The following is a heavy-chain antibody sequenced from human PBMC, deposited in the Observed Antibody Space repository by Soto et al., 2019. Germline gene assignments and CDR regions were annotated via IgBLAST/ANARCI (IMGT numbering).Heavy chain of an antibody. CDR2: IVVGSGNT. J-gene: IGHJ4*02. Sequence: SVKVSCKASGFTFTSSAVQWVRQARGQRLEWIGWIVVGSGNTNYAQKFQERVTITRDMSTSTAYMELSSLRSEDTAVYYCAAAPDAYSSGWRNFDSWGQGTLATVCS. CDR1: GFTFTSSA. V-gene: IGHV1-58*01. CDR3: AAAPDAYSSGWRNFDS. D-gene: IGHD6-19*01.